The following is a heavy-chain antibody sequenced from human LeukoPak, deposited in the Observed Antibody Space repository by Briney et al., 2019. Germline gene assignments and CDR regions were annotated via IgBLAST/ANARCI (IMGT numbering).Heavy chain of an antibody. V-gene: IGHV3-9*01. CDR2: IIWNGGRI. J-gene: IGHJ3*01. CDR1: GFTFGVYA. D-gene: IGHD2-2*01. CDR3: AKDIAGDWTYCTATSCYESAFDV. Sequence: GGSLRLSCEGSGFTFGVYAMHWVRQAPGKGLEWVAGIIWNGGRIGYADSVKGRFLISRDNARNSLYLQMNSLRPEDTALYYCAKDIAGDWTYCTATSCYESAFDVWGQGTMVTVSS.